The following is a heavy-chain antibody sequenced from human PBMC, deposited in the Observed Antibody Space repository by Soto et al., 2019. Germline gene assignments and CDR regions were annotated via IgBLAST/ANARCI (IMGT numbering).Heavy chain of an antibody. CDR3: ERAPVYCSGSYYLVHAFDI. CDR1: GFTFSSYG. V-gene: IGHV3-33*01. Sequence: QVQLVESGGGVVQPGRSLRLSCAASGFTFSSYGMHWVRQAPGKGLEWVAVIWYDVSNKYYADSVKGRFTISRDNSKNTLYLQMNSLRAKDTSVYYCERAPVYCSGSYYLVHAFDIWGQGTMVTVSS. CDR2: IWYDVSNK. D-gene: IGHD3-10*01. J-gene: IGHJ3*02.